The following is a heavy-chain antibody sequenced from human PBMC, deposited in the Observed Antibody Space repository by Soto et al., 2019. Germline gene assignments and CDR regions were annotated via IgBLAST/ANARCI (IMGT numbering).Heavy chain of an antibody. CDR2: IWYDGSNK. J-gene: IGHJ4*02. Sequence: QVQLVESGGGVVQPGRSLRLSCAASGFTFSSYGMHWVRQAPGKGLEWVAVIWYDGSNKYYADSVKGRFTVSRDNSKNRLYLQMSGLRAEDTAVYYCARDPGWAAGAGTFDYGGQGTLVTVSS. D-gene: IGHD6-19*01. CDR1: GFTFSSYG. V-gene: IGHV3-33*01. CDR3: ARDPGWAAGAGTFDY.